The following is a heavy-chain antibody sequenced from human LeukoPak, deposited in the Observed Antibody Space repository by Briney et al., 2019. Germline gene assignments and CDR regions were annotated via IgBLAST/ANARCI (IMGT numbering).Heavy chain of an antibody. D-gene: IGHD1-26*01. V-gene: IGHV3-66*02. CDR2: IYSGGST. CDR1: GFTVSSNY. J-gene: IGHJ3*02. CDR3: ARQWGRGYDAFDI. Sequence: GGSLRLSCAASGFTVSSNYMSWVRQAPGKGLERVSVIYSGGSTYYADSVKGRFTISRDNSKNTLYLQMNSLRAEDTAVYYCARQWGRGYDAFDIWGQGTMVTVSS.